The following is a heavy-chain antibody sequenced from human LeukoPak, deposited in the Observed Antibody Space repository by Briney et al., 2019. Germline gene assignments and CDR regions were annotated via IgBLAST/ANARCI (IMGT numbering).Heavy chain of an antibody. D-gene: IGHD3-22*01. CDR1: GYSFTSYW. V-gene: IGHV5-51*01. Sequence: GESLKISCKGSGYSFTSYWIGWVRQMPGKGLEWMGIIYPGDSDTRYSPSFQGQVTISADKSISPAYLQWSSLKASDTAIYYCARHRSYYDSSGYYSSWFDPWGQGALVTVSS. J-gene: IGHJ5*02. CDR3: ARHRSYYDSSGYYSSWFDP. CDR2: IYPGDSDT.